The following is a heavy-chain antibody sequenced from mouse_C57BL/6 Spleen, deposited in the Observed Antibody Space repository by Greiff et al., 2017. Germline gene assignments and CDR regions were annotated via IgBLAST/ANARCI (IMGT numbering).Heavy chain of an antibody. D-gene: IGHD1-1*02. V-gene: IGHV1-80*01. CDR1: GYAFSSYW. CDR2: IYPGDGDT. Sequence: VQLQQSGAELVKPGASVKISCKASGYAFSSYWMNWVKQRPGKGLEWIGQIYPGDGDTNYNGKFKGKATLTADKSSSTAYMQLSSLTSEDSAVYFCARSGTGGAMDYWGQGTSVTVSS. CDR3: ARSGTGGAMDY. J-gene: IGHJ4*01.